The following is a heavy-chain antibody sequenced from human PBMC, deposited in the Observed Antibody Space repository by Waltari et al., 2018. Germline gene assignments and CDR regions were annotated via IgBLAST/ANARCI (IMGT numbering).Heavy chain of an antibody. Sequence: QVPLVQSGTEVKQPGAAVRVSCKASGYLFIDHYMHWVRQAPGQGLEWMGWMNPNSGGTNYAQKFQGRVTMTRDTSTSTAYMELTRMTSDDTAIYYCARDGGFDFWGQGSLVTVSS. CDR2: MNPNSGGT. CDR3: ARDGGFDF. CDR1: GYLFIDHY. J-gene: IGHJ4*02. D-gene: IGHD2-15*01. V-gene: IGHV1-2*02.